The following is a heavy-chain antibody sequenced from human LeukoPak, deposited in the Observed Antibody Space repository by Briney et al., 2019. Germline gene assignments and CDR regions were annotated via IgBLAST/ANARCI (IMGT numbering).Heavy chain of an antibody. J-gene: IGHJ4*02. V-gene: IGHV4-38-2*01. CDR3: ARYSHYFDY. Sequence: SETLSLTCAVSGYSISSGYYWGWIRQPPGKGLEWIGSIYHSGSTYYNPPLKSRVTISVDTSKNQFSLKLRSVTAADTAVYYCARYSHYFDYWGQGTLVTVSS. D-gene: IGHD6-13*01. CDR2: IYHSGST. CDR1: GYSISSGYY.